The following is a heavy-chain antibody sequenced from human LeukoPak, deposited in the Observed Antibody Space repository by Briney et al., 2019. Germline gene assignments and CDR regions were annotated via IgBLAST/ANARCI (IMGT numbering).Heavy chain of an antibody. D-gene: IGHD1-26*01. V-gene: IGHV4-34*01. Sequence: SETLSLTCAVYGGSFSGYYWSWIRQPPGKGLEWIGEINHSGSTNYNPSLKSRVTISVDTSKNQSSLKLSSVTAADTAVYYCARVASDVVAAGDFDYWGQGTLVTVSS. J-gene: IGHJ4*02. CDR2: INHSGST. CDR1: GGSFSGYY. CDR3: ARVASDVVAAGDFDY.